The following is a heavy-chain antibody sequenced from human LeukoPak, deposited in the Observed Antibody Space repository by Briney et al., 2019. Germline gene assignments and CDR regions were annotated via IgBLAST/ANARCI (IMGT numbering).Heavy chain of an antibody. CDR3: ARGRWLGDY. Sequence: GGSLRLSCAASGFTFSSYGMHWVRQAPGKGLEWVAFISYDGSNKYYADSVKGRFTISRDNAENSLYLQMNSLRAEDTAVFYCARGRWLGDYWGQGTLVTVSS. V-gene: IGHV3-30*03. J-gene: IGHJ4*02. CDR1: GFTFSSYG. D-gene: IGHD6-19*01. CDR2: ISYDGSNK.